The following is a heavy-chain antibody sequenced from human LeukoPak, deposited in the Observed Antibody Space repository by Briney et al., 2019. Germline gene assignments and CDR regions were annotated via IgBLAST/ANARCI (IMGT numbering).Heavy chain of an antibody. V-gene: IGHV3-7*01. D-gene: IGHD3-9*01. CDR3: AREGITIFGDDAFDI. Sequence: GGSLRLSCAASGFTFSSYYMSWVRQAPGKGLEWVANIKQDGSDKHYVDSVKGRITIPRDNAKNSLYLQVNSLRAEDTAVYYCAREGITIFGDDAFDIWGQGTMVTVSS. J-gene: IGHJ3*02. CDR2: IKQDGSDK. CDR1: GFTFSSYY.